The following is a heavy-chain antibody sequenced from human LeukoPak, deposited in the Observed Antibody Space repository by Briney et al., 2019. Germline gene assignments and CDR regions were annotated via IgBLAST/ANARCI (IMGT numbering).Heavy chain of an antibody. CDR3: TRDEGASVTTFRFDF. D-gene: IGHD4-17*01. CDR1: GFTFSIYW. J-gene: IGHJ4*02. CDR2: VKYDGSEK. Sequence: GGSLRLSCAASGFTFSIYWMSWVRQAPGKGLEWVANVKYDGSEKVYVDSVKDRFTISRDNAKNLLYLQMSSLRAEDTAVYYCTRDEGASVTTFRFDFWGQGTLVTVSS. V-gene: IGHV3-7*01.